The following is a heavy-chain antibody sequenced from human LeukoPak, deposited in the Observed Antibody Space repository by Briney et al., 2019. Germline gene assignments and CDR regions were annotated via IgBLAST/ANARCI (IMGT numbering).Heavy chain of an antibody. CDR3: ARAIYYYYYMDV. J-gene: IGHJ6*03. V-gene: IGHV1-2*02. CDR2: INPNSGGT. Sequence: APVKVSCKASGYTFTGYYMHWVRQAPGQGLEWMGWINPNSGGTNYAQKFQGRVTMTRDTSISTAYMELSRLRSDDTAVYYCARAIYYYYYMDVWGKGTTVTVSS. CDR1: GYTFTGYY.